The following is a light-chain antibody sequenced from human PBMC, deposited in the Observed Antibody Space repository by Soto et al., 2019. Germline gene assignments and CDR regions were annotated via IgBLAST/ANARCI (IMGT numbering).Light chain of an antibody. V-gene: IGLV2-11*01. CDR3: CSYAGSYTLI. CDR1: SSDVGGYNY. CDR2: DVS. Sequence: QSVLTQPRSVSGSPGQSVTISCTGTSSDVGGYNYVSWYQQPPGKAPKLIIYDVSKRPSGVPDRFSGSKSGNTASLTISGLQAEDEADYCCCSYAGSYTLIFGGGTKLTVL. J-gene: IGLJ2*01.